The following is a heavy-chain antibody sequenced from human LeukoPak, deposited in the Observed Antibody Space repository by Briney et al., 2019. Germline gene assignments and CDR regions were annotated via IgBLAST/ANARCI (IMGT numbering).Heavy chain of an antibody. CDR1: GGTFSSYA. CDR3: ARNAEYCSSTSCYWFDP. Sequence: SVKVSCKASGGTFSSYAISRVRQAPGQGLEWMGGIIPIFGTANYAQKFQGRVTITADESTSTVYMELSSLRSEDTAVYYCARNAEYCSSTSCYWFDPWGQGTLVTVSS. D-gene: IGHD2-2*01. V-gene: IGHV1-69*13. CDR2: IIPIFGTA. J-gene: IGHJ5*02.